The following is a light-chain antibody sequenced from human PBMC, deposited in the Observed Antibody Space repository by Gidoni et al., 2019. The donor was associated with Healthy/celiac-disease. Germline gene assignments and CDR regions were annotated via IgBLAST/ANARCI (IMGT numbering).Light chain of an antibody. J-gene: IGLJ2*01. Sequence: SYELTHPPSVSVSPGQTASITRSGDKLGDKYACWYQQTPDKSPVLVIYQDSKRPSGIPERFSGSNSGNTATLTISGTQAMDEDDYYCQAWDSSTARFGGGTKLTVL. V-gene: IGLV3-1*01. CDR2: QDS. CDR3: QAWDSSTAR. CDR1: KLGDKY.